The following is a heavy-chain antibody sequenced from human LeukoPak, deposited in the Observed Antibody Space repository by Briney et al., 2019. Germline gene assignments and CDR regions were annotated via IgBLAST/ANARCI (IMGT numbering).Heavy chain of an antibody. CDR1: GASIRSTSYY. J-gene: IGHJ2*01. Sequence: SETLSLTCTVSGASIRSTSYYWGWIRQPPGKGLEWIGTISYSGNTYYNPSLKSRVTISVDTSKNQFSLKLSSVTAADTAVYYCARVYYSSSYDYWYFDLWGRGTLVTVSS. D-gene: IGHD6-13*01. CDR3: ARVYYSSSYDYWYFDL. CDR2: ISYSGNT. V-gene: IGHV4-39*07.